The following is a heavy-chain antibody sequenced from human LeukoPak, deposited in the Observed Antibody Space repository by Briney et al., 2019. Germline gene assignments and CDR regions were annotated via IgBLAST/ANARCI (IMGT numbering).Heavy chain of an antibody. D-gene: IGHD1-26*01. CDR1: GGSISSYY. CDR2: IYYSGST. CDR3: ARDNSVGDNAWWFDP. J-gene: IGHJ5*02. V-gene: IGHV4-59*12. Sequence: SETLSLTCTVSGGSISSYYWSWIRQPPGKGLEWIGYIYYSGSTNYNPSLKSRVSMSVDTSNNEFSLRLTSVTAADTAIYYCARDNSVGDNAWWFDPWGQGTLVTVSS.